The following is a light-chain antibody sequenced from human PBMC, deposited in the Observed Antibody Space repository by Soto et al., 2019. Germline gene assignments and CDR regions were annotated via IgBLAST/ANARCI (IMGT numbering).Light chain of an antibody. CDR1: SSDVGGYNY. CDR3: SSYTTSGTPV. Sequence: QSALTQPASVSGSPGQSITISCTGTSSDVGGYNYLSWYQQHPAKAPKVMIYEVSNRPSGVSNRFSGSKSGNTASLTISGLQAEDEAEYFCSSYTTSGTPVFGGGTKLTV. J-gene: IGLJ3*02. CDR2: EVS. V-gene: IGLV2-14*01.